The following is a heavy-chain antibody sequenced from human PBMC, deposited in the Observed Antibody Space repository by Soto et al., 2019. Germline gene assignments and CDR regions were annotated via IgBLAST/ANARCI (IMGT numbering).Heavy chain of an antibody. CDR3: ARDDSGYDYV. D-gene: IGHD5-12*01. J-gene: IGHJ4*02. Sequence: PSETLSLTCAVYGGSFSGYYWSWIRQPPGKGLEWIGEINHSGSTNYNPSLKSRVTISVDTSKNQFSLKLSSVTAADTAVYYCARDDSGYDYVWGQGTLVTVSS. V-gene: IGHV4-34*01. CDR1: GGSFSGYY. CDR2: INHSGST.